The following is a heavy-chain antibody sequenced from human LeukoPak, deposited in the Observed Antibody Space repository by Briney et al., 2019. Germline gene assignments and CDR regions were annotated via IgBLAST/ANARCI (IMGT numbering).Heavy chain of an antibody. Sequence: SETLSLTCTVSLDSTTSNFWSWVRQPPGKGLEWIGGIHRSGSPNYNPSLQSRVTISIDRSRNQIVLELSSVTAADTAVYYCAREILGGFNPGAYWGQGTLVTVSS. J-gene: IGHJ4*02. D-gene: IGHD1-14*01. CDR3: AREILGGFNPGAY. V-gene: IGHV4-4*02. CDR2: IHRSGSP. CDR1: LDSTTSNF.